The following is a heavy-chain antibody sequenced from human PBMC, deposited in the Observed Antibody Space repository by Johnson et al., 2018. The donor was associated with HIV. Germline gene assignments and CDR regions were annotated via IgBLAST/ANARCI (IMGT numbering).Heavy chain of an antibody. V-gene: IGHV3-30-3*01. D-gene: IGHD3-22*01. CDR3: ARDHHGVFTTGPHDAFDI. J-gene: IGHJ3*02. CDR1: GFTFSSYT. CDR2: ISYDGSNT. Sequence: QVQLVESGGGVVQPGRSLRLSCAASGFTFSSYTMHWVRQAPGKGLEWVAVISYDGSNTDYADAVKGRFTISRDNSKNTLYLQMNSLRAEDTAGYYLARDHHGVFTTGPHDAFDIWGQGTMGTVSS.